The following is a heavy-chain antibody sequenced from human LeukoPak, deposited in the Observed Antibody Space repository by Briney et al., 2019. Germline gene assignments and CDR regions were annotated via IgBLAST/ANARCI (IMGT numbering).Heavy chain of an antibody. J-gene: IGHJ4*02. V-gene: IGHV4-59*01. CDR3: ARGMTVFEVVIPDY. CDR1: GGSIRSYY. CDR2: IYYTGST. Sequence: PSETLSLTXTVSGGSIRSYYWTWIRQPPGMGLEWIGYIYYTGSTNYNPSLMSRITMSVDTSKNQFSLKLTSVTAADTAVYYCARGMTVFEVVIPDYWGQGTLVTVSS. D-gene: IGHD3-3*01.